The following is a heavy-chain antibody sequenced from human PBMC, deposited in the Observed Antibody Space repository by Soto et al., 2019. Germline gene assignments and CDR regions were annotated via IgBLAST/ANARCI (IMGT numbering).Heavy chain of an antibody. Sequence: DVQLLESGGGLVQPEGSLRLSCAASGFTFSSYAMGWVRQGPGKGLEWVAVVSIGGSTHYADSVRGRFTISRDNSKNTLSLKMNSLTAEDTAVYFRAKSRGAGGHFDYWGQGARVTVSS. CDR3: AKSRGAGGHFDY. CDR2: VSIGGST. J-gene: IGHJ4*02. CDR1: GFTFSSYA. V-gene: IGHV3-23*01. D-gene: IGHD2-15*01.